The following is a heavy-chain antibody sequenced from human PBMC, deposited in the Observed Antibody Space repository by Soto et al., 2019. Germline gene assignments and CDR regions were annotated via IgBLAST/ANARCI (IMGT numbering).Heavy chain of an antibody. CDR2: INPSGGRT. Sequence: GASVKVSCKASGYTFTSYYMHWVRQAPGQGLEWMGIINPSGGRTSYAQKFQGRVTITRDESTSTAYMELSSLRSEDTAVYYCARDRGYGDYVPFDYWGQGTLVTVSS. J-gene: IGHJ4*02. D-gene: IGHD4-17*01. CDR3: ARDRGYGDYVPFDY. CDR1: GYTFTSYY. V-gene: IGHV1-46*01.